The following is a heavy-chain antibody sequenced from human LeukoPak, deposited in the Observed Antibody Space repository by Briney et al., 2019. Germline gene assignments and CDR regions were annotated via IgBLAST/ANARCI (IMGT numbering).Heavy chain of an antibody. Sequence: GGSLRLSCAASGFTFSRYTMNWVRQAPGKGLEWVSSISSSSSYIYYADSVKGRFTISRDNAKNSLYLQMNSLRAEDTAVYYCARDRREYYYDSSGNLGGYFDYWGQGTLVTVSS. J-gene: IGHJ4*02. CDR1: GFTFSRYT. V-gene: IGHV3-21*01. D-gene: IGHD3-22*01. CDR3: ARDRREYYYDSSGNLGGYFDY. CDR2: ISSSSSYI.